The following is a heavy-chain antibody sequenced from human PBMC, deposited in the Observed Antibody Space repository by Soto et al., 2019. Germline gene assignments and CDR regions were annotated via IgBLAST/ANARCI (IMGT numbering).Heavy chain of an antibody. J-gene: IGHJ4*02. CDR1: DGYISSSSYY. Sequence: SETLSLTCTVSDGYISSSSYYWGWTRQPPRKGLEWIGSFYYSGSTYYYPSLKSRVTISVDTSKNQFYLKLSSVTAAATAVYYCLSRMGPAKLLTYLFDFWGQGILVTVTS. V-gene: IGHV4-39*01. D-gene: IGHD2-2*01. CDR3: LSRMGPAKLLTYLFDF. CDR2: FYYSGST.